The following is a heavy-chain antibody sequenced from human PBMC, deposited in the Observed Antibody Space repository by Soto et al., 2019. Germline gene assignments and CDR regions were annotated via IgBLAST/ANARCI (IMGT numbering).Heavy chain of an antibody. CDR3: ARARSDYGDYDAFDI. J-gene: IGHJ3*02. CDR1: GCTVSSNY. D-gene: IGHD4-17*01. V-gene: IGHV3-53*04. CDR2: IYSGGST. Sequence: GGSLRLSCAASGCTVSSNYMSWVRQAPGKGLEWVSVIYSGGSTYYADSVKGRFTISRHNSKNTLYLQMNSLRAEDTAVYYCARARSDYGDYDAFDIWGQGTMVTVSS.